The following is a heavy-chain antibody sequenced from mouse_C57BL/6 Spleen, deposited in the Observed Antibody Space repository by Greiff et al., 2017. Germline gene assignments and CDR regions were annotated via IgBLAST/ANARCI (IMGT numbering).Heavy chain of an antibody. CDR3: ARSRYYGSSYDYAMDY. Sequence: QVKLQQSGAELAKPGASVKLSCKASGYTFTSYWMHWVKQRPGQGLEWIGDINPSSGYTKYNQKFKDKATLTADKSSSTAYMQLNSQTYEDSAVYYCARSRYYGSSYDYAMDYWGQGTSVTVSS. D-gene: IGHD1-1*01. J-gene: IGHJ4*01. CDR2: INPSSGYT. V-gene: IGHV1-7*01. CDR1: GYTFTSYW.